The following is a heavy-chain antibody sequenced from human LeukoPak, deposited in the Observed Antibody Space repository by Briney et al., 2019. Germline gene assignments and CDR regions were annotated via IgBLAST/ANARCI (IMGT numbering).Heavy chain of an antibody. CDR1: GYTFTGYY. J-gene: IGHJ4*02. CDR2: INPNSGGT. CDR3: ARKWIFSSGYYYFDY. Sequence: ASVKVSCKASGYTFTGYYMHWVRQAPGQGLGWMGWINPNSGGTNYAQKFQGRVTMTRDTSISTAYMELSRLTSDDTAVYYCARKWIFSSGYYYFDYWGQGTLVTVSS. D-gene: IGHD3-22*01. V-gene: IGHV1-2*02.